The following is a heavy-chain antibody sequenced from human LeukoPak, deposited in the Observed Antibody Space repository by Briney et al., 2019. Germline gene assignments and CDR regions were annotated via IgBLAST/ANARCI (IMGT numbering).Heavy chain of an antibody. D-gene: IGHD2-2*01. J-gene: IGHJ4*02. CDR3: ARGIVVVPAASPTHFDY. CDR2: INHSGST. CDR1: GGSFSGYY. Sequence: PSETLSLTCAVYGGSFSGYYWSWIRQPPGKRLEWIGEINHSGSTNYNPSLKSRVTISVDTSKNQFSLKLSSVTAADTAVYYCARGIVVVPAASPTHFDYWGQGTLVTVSS. V-gene: IGHV4-34*01.